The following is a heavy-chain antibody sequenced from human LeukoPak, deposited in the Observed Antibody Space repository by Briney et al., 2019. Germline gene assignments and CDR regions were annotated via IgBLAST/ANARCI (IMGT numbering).Heavy chain of an antibody. V-gene: IGHV1-69*05. Sequence: SVKVSCKASGGTFSSHAISWVRQAPGQGLEWMGGIIPIFGTADYAQKFQGRVTITTDESTSTAYMELSSLRSEDTAVYYCARDAHYYDSSGYYTGLPSDYWGQGTLVTVSS. D-gene: IGHD3-22*01. CDR2: IIPIFGTA. CDR1: GGTFSSHA. J-gene: IGHJ4*02. CDR3: ARDAHYYDSSGYYTGLPSDY.